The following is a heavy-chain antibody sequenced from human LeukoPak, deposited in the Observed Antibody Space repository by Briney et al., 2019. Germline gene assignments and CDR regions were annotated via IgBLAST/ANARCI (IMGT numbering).Heavy chain of an antibody. CDR2: IKQDGSEK. D-gene: IGHD6-13*01. CDR1: GFTFSTYW. J-gene: IGHJ4*02. Sequence: GGSLRLSCAASGFTFSTYWMSWVRQAPGKGLEWVTTIKQDGSEKYYVDSVKGRFTISRDNAKNSLYLQMNSLRAEDTAVYYCARAGYSSSWYSGGLGYWGQGTLVTVSS. CDR3: ARAGYSSSWYSGGLGY. V-gene: IGHV3-7*01.